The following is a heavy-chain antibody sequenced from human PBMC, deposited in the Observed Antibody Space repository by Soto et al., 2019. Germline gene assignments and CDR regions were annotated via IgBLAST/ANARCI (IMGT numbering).Heavy chain of an antibody. V-gene: IGHV3-30-3*01. Sequence: QVQLVESGGGVVQPGRSLRLSCAASGLTFSSYAMHWVRQAPGKGLEWVAVISYDGSNKYYADSVKGRFTISRDNSKNTLYLQMNSLRAEDTAVYYCARAFHVDNLDYWGQGTLVTVSS. CDR1: GLTFSSYA. CDR2: ISYDGSNK. J-gene: IGHJ4*02. D-gene: IGHD1-1*01. CDR3: ARAFHVDNLDY.